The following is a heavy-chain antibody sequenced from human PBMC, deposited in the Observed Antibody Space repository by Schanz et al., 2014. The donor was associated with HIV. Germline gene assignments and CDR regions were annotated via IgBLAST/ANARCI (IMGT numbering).Heavy chain of an antibody. CDR2: INHSGST. D-gene: IGHD6-13*01. V-gene: IGHV4-34*01. J-gene: IGHJ6*02. CDR3: ARGRSPSVAASAHALYHYYGIDV. CDR1: GGSFSGYY. Sequence: QVQLQQWGAGLLKPSETLSLTCAVYGGSFSGYYWTWIRQPPGKGLEWIGRINHSGSTNYNPSLKSRVTMSLATSKNQFSWSLSSVTAADTAVYYCARGRSPSVAASAHALYHYYGIDVWGQGTTVTVSS.